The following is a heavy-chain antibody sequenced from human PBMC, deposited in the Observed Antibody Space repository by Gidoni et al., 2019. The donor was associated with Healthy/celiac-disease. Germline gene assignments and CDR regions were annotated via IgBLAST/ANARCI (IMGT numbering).Heavy chain of an antibody. D-gene: IGHD6-19*01. CDR2: IFSNDEK. CDR3: ARIQPIAVAGSYAFDI. J-gene: IGHJ3*02. CDR1: GFSLSNARMG. V-gene: IGHV2-26*01. Sequence: QVTLKESGPVLVKPTETLTLPCTVSGFSLSNARMGVSWIRQPPGKALEWLAHIFSNDEKSYSTSLKSRLTISKDTSKSQVVLTMTNMDPVDTATYYCARIQPIAVAGSYAFDIWGQGTMVTVSS.